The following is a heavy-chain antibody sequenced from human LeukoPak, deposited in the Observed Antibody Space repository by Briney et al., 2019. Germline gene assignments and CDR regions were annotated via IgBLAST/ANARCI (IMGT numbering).Heavy chain of an antibody. CDR1: GGSISSYY. J-gene: IGHJ3*02. CDR2: IYYSGST. Sequence: SETLSLTCTVSGGSISSYYWSWIREPPGQGLEWIGYIYYSGSTNYNPSLKSRVTISVDTPKNQFSLKLSSVTAADTAVYYCARDAAVGEVDAFDISGQGTMVTVSS. D-gene: IGHD3-10*01. V-gene: IGHV4-59*01. CDR3: ARDAAVGEVDAFDI.